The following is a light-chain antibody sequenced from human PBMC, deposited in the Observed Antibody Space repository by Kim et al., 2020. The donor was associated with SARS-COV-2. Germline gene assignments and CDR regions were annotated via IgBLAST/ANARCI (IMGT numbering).Light chain of an antibody. V-gene: IGLV4-60*03. CDR2: VEGSGSY. CDR3: ETWDSNIQV. Sequence: SSVTLACTLSSGHSNYCIAWHQQQPGKGPRLLLKVEGSGSYNEGGGVPDRFSGSRSGADRYLIISNLHSEDEADYYCETWDSNIQVFGGGTQLTVL. CDR1: SGHSNYC. J-gene: IGLJ3*02.